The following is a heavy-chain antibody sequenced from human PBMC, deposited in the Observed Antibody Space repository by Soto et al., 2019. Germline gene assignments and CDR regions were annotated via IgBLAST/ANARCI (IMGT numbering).Heavy chain of an antibody. Sequence: GGSLRLSCAASGFTFSNAWMNWVRQAPGKGLEWVGRIKSKTDGGTTDYAAPVKGRFTISRDDSKNTLYLQMNSLKTEDTAVYYCTTEVMVMLWLDYYYYMDVWGKGTTVTVSS. CDR3: TTEVMVMLWLDYYYYMDV. CDR2: IKSKTDGGTT. CDR1: GFTFSNAW. V-gene: IGHV3-15*01. D-gene: IGHD2-15*01. J-gene: IGHJ6*03.